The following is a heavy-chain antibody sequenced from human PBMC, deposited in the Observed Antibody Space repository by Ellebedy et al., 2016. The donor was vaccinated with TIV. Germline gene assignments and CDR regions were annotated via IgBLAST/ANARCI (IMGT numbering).Heavy chain of an antibody. CDR3: ARRYFDY. Sequence: GESLKISXAASGFTFSSYWMTRVRQAPGKGLEWVANIKQDGSEKYYVDSVKGRFTISRDNAKNSLYLQMNSLRAEDTAVYYCARRYFDYWGQGTLVTVSS. J-gene: IGHJ4*02. CDR2: IKQDGSEK. CDR1: GFTFSSYW. V-gene: IGHV3-7*03.